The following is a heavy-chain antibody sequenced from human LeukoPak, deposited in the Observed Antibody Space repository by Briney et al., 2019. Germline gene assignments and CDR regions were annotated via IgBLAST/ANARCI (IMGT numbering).Heavy chain of an antibody. Sequence: SETLSLTCTVSGGSISSSSYYWGWIRQPPGKGLEWIGSIYYSGSTYYNPSLKSRVTISVDTSKNQFSLKLSSVTAADTAVYYCARPLPPQGFDPWGQGTVLTVSS. CDR3: ARPLPPQGFDP. V-gene: IGHV4-39*01. J-gene: IGHJ5*02. CDR1: GGSISSSSYY. CDR2: IYYSGST.